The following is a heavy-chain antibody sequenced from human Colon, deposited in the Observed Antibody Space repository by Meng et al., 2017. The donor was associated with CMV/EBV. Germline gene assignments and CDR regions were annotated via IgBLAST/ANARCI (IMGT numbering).Heavy chain of an antibody. CDR3: ASPPTSSYSPQSDY. D-gene: IGHD2-21*01. J-gene: IGHJ4*02. CDR2: IYYSGST. Sequence: ESLKISCAASGFTFSSYWMYWVRQAPGKGLEWIGSIYYSGSTYYNPSLKSRVTISVDTSKNQFSLKLSSVTAADTAVYYCASPPTSSYSPQSDYWGQGTLVTVSS. V-gene: IGHV4-39*01. CDR1: GFTFSSYW.